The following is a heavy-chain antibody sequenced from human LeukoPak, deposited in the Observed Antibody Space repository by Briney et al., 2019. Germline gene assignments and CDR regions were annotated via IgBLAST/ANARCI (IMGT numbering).Heavy chain of an antibody. D-gene: IGHD3-10*01. J-gene: IGHJ4*02. Sequence: GASVKVSCKVSGYTFSELFMYWVRLAPGRGLEWVGTFDPENGKIIYAQRFQGRVTMTEDTSTETAYMELSSLTSEDTAVYYCATDGSGTYSLDCWGQGTLLTVTS. CDR1: GYTFSELF. CDR2: FDPENGKI. V-gene: IGHV1-24*01. CDR3: ATDGSGTYSLDC.